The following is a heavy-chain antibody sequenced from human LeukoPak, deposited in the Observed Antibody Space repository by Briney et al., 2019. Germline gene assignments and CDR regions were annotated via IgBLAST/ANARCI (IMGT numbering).Heavy chain of an antibody. V-gene: IGHV4-34*09. J-gene: IGHJ4*02. D-gene: IGHD6-13*01. Sequence: SETLSLTCAVYGGSFSGYYWSWIRQPPGKGLEWIGEINHSGSTNYNPSLKSRVTISVDTSKNQFSLKLSSVTAADTAVYYCAREFAAAGYFDYWGQGTLVTVSS. CDR1: GGSFSGYY. CDR2: INHSGST. CDR3: AREFAAAGYFDY.